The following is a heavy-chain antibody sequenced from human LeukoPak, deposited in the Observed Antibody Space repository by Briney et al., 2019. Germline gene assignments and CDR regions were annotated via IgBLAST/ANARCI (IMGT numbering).Heavy chain of an antibody. CDR1: GGSISSSNYY. Sequence: SETLSLTCSALGGSISSSNYYWGWIRQPPGKGLEWIGSIYYSGNTYYNPSLKSRVTISVDTSKNHFSLNLNSVTAADTAMYYCARHAYYDFVTGLFDPWGQGTLVTVSS. CDR3: ARHAYYDFVTGLFDP. CDR2: IYYSGNT. D-gene: IGHD3-3*01. J-gene: IGHJ5*02. V-gene: IGHV4-39*01.